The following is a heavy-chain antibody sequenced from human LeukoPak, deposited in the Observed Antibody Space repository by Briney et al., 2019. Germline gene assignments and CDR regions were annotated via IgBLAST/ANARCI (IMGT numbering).Heavy chain of an antibody. J-gene: IGHJ5*02. CDR3: ARPLLYYYGSETYFWFDL. V-gene: IGHV3-7*01. Sequence: GGSLRLSCAASGFTFTTYWMGWVRHAPGKGLEWVASIKQDGSEKYYVDSVKGRFTISRDSAENTVYLQMKSLKGEDTAFYYCARPLLYYYGSETYFWFDLWGQGTLVTVSS. CDR2: IKQDGSEK. D-gene: IGHD3-10*01. CDR1: GFTFTTYW.